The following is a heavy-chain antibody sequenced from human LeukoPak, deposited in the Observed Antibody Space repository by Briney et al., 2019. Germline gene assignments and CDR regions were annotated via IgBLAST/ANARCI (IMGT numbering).Heavy chain of an antibody. V-gene: IGHV3-53*01. Sequence: GGSLRPSCAASGFTVSSNYMSWVRQAPGKGLEWVSVIYSGGSTYYADSVKGRFTISRDNSKNTLYLQMNSLRAEDTAVYYCARTDGGWYGYWGQGTLVTVSS. CDR3: ARTDGGWYGY. CDR1: GFTVSSNY. CDR2: IYSGGST. J-gene: IGHJ4*02. D-gene: IGHD6-19*01.